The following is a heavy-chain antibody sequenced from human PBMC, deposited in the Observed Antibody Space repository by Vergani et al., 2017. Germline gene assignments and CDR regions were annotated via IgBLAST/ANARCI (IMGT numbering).Heavy chain of an antibody. Sequence: QVQLVQSGAEVKKPGASVKVSCKASGYTFTGYYMHWVRQPPGQGLEWMGWINPNSGGTNYAQTFQGRVTMTRDTSISTAYMELSRLRSDDTAVYYCARGVPAAISFQSYYYGMDVWGQGTTVTVSS. CDR3: ARGVPAAISFQSYYYGMDV. CDR1: GYTFTGYY. CDR2: INPNSGGT. D-gene: IGHD2-2*01. J-gene: IGHJ6*02. V-gene: IGHV1-2*02.